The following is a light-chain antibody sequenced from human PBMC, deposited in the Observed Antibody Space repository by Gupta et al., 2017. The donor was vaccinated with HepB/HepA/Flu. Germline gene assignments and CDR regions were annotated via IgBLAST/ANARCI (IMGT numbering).Light chain of an antibody. V-gene: IGLV2-14*03. Sequence: QSALPQPASVSVSPGQSITISCTGTSSDVGGYNYVSWYQQHPANAPILINYDVSNRPAGVSSLFSAYKSANTASLTISGLQAEDEADYYCSSYTSSNTWVFGGGTKLTVL. CDR2: DVS. J-gene: IGLJ3*02. CDR1: SSDVGGYNY. CDR3: SSYTSSNTWV.